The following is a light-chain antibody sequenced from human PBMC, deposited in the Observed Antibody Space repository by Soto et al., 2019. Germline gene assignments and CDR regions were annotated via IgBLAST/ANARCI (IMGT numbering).Light chain of an antibody. Sequence: EIVMTQSPATLSVSPGERVTLSCRASQSVRDNYLAWYQQKPGQAPRLLIYAASRRATGIPDRFSGSGSGTDFTLTISRLEPEDFAVYYCQQYGSSPWTFGQGTKVDI. J-gene: IGKJ1*01. CDR1: QSVRDNY. CDR2: AAS. CDR3: QQYGSSPWT. V-gene: IGKV3-20*01.